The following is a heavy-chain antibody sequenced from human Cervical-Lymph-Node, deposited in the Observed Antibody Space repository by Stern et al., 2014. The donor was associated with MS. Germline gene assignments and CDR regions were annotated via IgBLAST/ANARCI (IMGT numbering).Heavy chain of an antibody. CDR2: IHTAGTT. J-gene: IGHJ4*02. V-gene: IGHV3-66*01. D-gene: IGHD6-6*01. CDR3: AREIAVRRFED. Sequence: EMQLVESGGGLVQPGGSLRLSCEASGFPVGASYINWVRQAPGKGLEWVSRIHTAGTTNYADSVKGRFTTSTANAKTALSLQMDRLTGEDTAVYYCAREIAVRRFEDWGRGTLVAVSP. CDR1: GFPVGASY.